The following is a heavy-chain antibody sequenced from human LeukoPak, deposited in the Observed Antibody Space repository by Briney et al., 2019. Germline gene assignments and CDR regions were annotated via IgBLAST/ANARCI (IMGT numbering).Heavy chain of an antibody. CDR3: ARRRYSSSLYYFDY. D-gene: IGHD6-13*01. J-gene: IGHJ4*02. Sequence: PSETLSLTCTVSGGSISSSSYYWGWIRQPPGKGLEWIGSIYYSGSTYYNPSLKSRVTISVDTSKNQFSLKLSSVTAADTAVYYCARRRYSSSLYYFDYWGQGTLVTVSS. CDR2: IYYSGST. V-gene: IGHV4-39*01. CDR1: GGSISSSSYY.